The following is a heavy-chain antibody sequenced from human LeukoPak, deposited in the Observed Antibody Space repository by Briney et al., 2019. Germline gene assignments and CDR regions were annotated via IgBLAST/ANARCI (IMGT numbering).Heavy chain of an antibody. CDR1: GSTFSSYA. Sequence: PGGSLRLSCAASGSTFSSYAMSWVRQAPGKGLEWVSAISGSGGSTYYADSVKGRFTISRDNSKNTPYLQMNSLRAEDTAVYYCAKATSRYFDWLLHDYWGQGTLVTVSS. D-gene: IGHD3-9*01. J-gene: IGHJ4*02. CDR2: ISGSGGST. V-gene: IGHV3-23*01. CDR3: AKATSRYFDWLLHDY.